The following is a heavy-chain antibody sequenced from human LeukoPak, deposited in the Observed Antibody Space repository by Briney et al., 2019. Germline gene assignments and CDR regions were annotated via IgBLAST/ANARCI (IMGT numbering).Heavy chain of an antibody. D-gene: IGHD2-8*02. CDR2: TVGGRPDT. Sequence: GGSLSLSCAASGFTFIDYAMSWVRQTPGKGLEWVSATVGGRPDTYHADSVRGRFTVSRDNSMNTLYLQMNSLRVEDTAVYYCTKAPVRSCTGTFCYPFDYWGQGILVTVSS. V-gene: IGHV3-23*01. CDR1: GFTFIDYA. J-gene: IGHJ4*02. CDR3: TKAPVRSCTGTFCYPFDY.